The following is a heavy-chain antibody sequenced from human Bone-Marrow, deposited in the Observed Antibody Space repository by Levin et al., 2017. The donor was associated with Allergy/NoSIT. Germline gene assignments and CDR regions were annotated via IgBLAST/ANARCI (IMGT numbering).Heavy chain of an antibody. J-gene: IGHJ4*02. CDR2: INPSGGIT. CDR3: AKDSPYSENYQDVEF. Sequence: PGGSLRLSCAASGFTFSAFAMSWVRQAPGQGLGWVSAINPSGGITFYADSVKGRFTISRDNSKSTLYLQLDSLRAEDTAIYYCAKDSPYSENYQDVEFWGQGTLVTVSS. D-gene: IGHD1-26*01. CDR1: GFTFSAFA. V-gene: IGHV3-23*01.